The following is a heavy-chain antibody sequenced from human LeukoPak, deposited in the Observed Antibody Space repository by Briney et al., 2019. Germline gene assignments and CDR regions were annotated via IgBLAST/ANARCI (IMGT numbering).Heavy chain of an antibody. CDR1: GFTFNNYW. D-gene: IGHD2-2*01. J-gene: IGHJ4*02. Sequence: GGSLRLSCEASGFTFNNYWMSWVRQAPGKGLEWVANIRYDGSEKYYVDSVKGRFTISRDNAKNSLYLQMNSLTAEDTAVYYCAKPVVPAAMNSYDYWGQGTLVTVSS. CDR2: IRYDGSEK. V-gene: IGHV3-7*01. CDR3: AKPVVPAAMNSYDY.